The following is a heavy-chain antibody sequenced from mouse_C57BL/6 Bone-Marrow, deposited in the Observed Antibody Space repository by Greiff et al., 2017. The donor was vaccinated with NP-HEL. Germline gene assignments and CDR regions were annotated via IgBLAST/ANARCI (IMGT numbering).Heavy chain of an antibody. CDR2: ISSGSSTI. D-gene: IGHD2-5*01. V-gene: IGHV5-17*01. J-gene: IGHJ4*01. CDR1: GFTFSDYG. Sequence: EVMLVESGGGLVKPGGSLKLSCAASGFTFSDYGMHWVRQAPEKGLEWVAYISSGSSTIYYADKVKGRFTISRDNAKNTLFLQMTSLRSEDAAMYYCARLYSKSAMDYWGQGTSVTVSS. CDR3: ARLYSKSAMDY.